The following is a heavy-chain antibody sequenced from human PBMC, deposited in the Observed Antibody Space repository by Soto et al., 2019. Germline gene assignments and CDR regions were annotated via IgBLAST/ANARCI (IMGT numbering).Heavy chain of an antibody. CDR3: ARGCEILTGSQTVGAFDI. Sequence: QVQLVQSGAEVKKPGSSVKVSCKASGGTFSSYAISWVRQAPGQGLEWMGGIIPIFGTANYAQKFQGRVTITADEATSTAYMELSSLRSEDTAVYYCARGCEILTGSQTVGAFDIWGQGTMVTVSS. J-gene: IGHJ3*02. CDR2: IIPIFGTA. D-gene: IGHD3-9*01. V-gene: IGHV1-69*01. CDR1: GGTFSSYA.